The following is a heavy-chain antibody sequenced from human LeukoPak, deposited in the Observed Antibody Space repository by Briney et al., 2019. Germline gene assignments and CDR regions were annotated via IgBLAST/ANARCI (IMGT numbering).Heavy chain of an antibody. CDR2: ISSSGSTT. V-gene: IGHV3-48*03. J-gene: IGHJ4*02. Sequence: PGGSLRLSCAASEFTFSSYEMNWVRQAPGKGLEWVSYISSSGSTTYYADFVKGRFTISRDNAKNSLYLQMNSLRAEDTAVYYCARVAGCSGGYCYLYYFDYWGQGTQVTVSS. D-gene: IGHD2-15*01. CDR1: EFTFSSYE. CDR3: ARVAGCSGGYCYLYYFDY.